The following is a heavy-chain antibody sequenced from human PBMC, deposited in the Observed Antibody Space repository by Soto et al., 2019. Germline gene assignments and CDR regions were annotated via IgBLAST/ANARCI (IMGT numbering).Heavy chain of an antibody. D-gene: IGHD1-26*01. J-gene: IGHJ6*02. CDR2: IWYDGSNK. Sequence: GGSLRLSCAASGFTFSSYGMHWVRQAPGKGLEWVAVIWYDGSNKYYADSVKGRFTISRDNSKNTLYLQMNSLRAEDTAVYYCARDRGSYYDYYYYGMDVWGQGTTVTVSS. CDR3: ARDRGSYYDYYYYGMDV. V-gene: IGHV3-33*01. CDR1: GFTFSSYG.